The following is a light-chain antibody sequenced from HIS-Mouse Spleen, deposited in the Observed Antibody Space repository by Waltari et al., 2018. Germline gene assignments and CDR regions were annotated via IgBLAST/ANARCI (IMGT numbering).Light chain of an antibody. CDR3: QQYIFT. J-gene: IGKJ3*01. CDR2: KAS. Sequence: DIQMTQSPSTLSASVGDRVTITCRASQCISSGLAWDQKKPGKAPKLLIYKASSLESGVPSSLSGSGSGTEFTLTISSLQPDDFATYYCQQYIFTFGPGTKVDIK. V-gene: IGKV1-5*03. CDR1: QCISSG.